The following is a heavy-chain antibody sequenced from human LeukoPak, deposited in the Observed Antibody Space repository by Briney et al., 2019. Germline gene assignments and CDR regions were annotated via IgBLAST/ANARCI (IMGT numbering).Heavy chain of an antibody. V-gene: IGHV6-1*01. J-gene: IGHJ4*02. D-gene: IGHD2-2*01. CDR1: GDSVSSNSAA. CDR3: ARELRDCSSTSCYYYFDY. CDR2: AYYRSKWYN. Sequence: SQTLSLTCAISGDSVSSNSAAWNWIRQSPSRGLEWLGRAYYRSKWYNDYAVSVKSRITINPDTSKNQFSLQLNSVTPEDTAVYYCARELRDCSSTSCYYYFDYWGQGTLVTVSS.